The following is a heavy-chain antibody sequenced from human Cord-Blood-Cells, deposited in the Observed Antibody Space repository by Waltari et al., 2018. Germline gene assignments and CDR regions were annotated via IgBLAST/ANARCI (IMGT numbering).Heavy chain of an antibody. V-gene: IGHV1-18*01. CDR2: ISAYNGNQ. Sequence: QVQLVQSGAEVKKPGASVTVSCKASGYTFTSYGISWVRQAHGQGLEWMGWISAYNGNQSEAQKLQGRVTMTTDTSTSTAYMELRSLRSDDTAVYYCARDGTLMGVDAFDIWGQGTMVTVSS. CDR1: GYTFTSYG. CDR3: ARDGTLMGVDAFDI. J-gene: IGHJ3*02. D-gene: IGHD2-8*01.